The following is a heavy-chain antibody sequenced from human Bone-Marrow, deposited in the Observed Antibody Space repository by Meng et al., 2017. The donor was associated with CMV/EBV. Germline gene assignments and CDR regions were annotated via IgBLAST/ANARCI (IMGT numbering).Heavy chain of an antibody. V-gene: IGHV1-2*02. J-gene: IGHJ4*02. CDR1: GYTFTAYF. D-gene: IGHD2-15*01. CDR2: INLKSGDT. Sequence: ASVKVSCKSFGYTFTAYFVHWVRQAPGQGLEWMGWINLKSGDTNYAQKFRGRVTMTRDTSIDTAYMDLSSLRSDDTAVYYCARDGRSPNDYWGQGTLVTVSS. CDR3: ARDGRSPNDY.